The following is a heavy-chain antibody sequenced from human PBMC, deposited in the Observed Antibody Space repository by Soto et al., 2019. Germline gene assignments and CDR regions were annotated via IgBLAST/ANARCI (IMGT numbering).Heavy chain of an antibody. CDR1: VFTFSDYY. D-gene: IGHD1-1*01. CDR3: ARSGDNYNRLDY. V-gene: IGHV3-11*06. J-gene: IGHJ4*02. CDR2: SSNSGTFS. Sequence: PRGSLRLSCECYVFTFSDYYISWIRQAPGKGLEWISYSSNSGTFSRYADSVKGRFSISRDNTKNLLYLQMNSLRAEDTAVYYCARSGDNYNRLDYWGQGTTVTVSS.